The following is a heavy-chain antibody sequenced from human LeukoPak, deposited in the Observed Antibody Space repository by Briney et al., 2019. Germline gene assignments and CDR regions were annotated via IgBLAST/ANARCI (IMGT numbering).Heavy chain of an antibody. D-gene: IGHD1-1*01. V-gene: IGHV1-2*02. J-gene: IGHJ4*02. Sequence: GASVKVSCKASGYTFTDYYMHWVRQAPGQGPEWMGWINSNSGATNYAQKFQGRVTMTRDTSISTVYMELSSLRSDDTAVYYCARGRERGASTPFEHWGQGTPVTVSS. CDR3: ARGRERGASTPFEH. CDR1: GYTFTDYY. CDR2: INSNSGAT.